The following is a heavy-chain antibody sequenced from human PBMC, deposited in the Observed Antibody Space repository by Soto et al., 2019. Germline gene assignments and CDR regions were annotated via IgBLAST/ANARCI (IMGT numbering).Heavy chain of an antibody. Sequence: SETLSLTCTVSGGSISSSTYYWGWMRQPPGKGLEWIASFFIGGNTHYNPSLQSRVTISADTSKNQVSLKVNSVTAADTAVYYCARDHPHSYGVYYFDYWGQGTPVTVSS. D-gene: IGHD5-18*01. J-gene: IGHJ4*02. CDR2: FFIGGNT. V-gene: IGHV4-39*07. CDR1: GGSISSSTYY. CDR3: ARDHPHSYGVYYFDY.